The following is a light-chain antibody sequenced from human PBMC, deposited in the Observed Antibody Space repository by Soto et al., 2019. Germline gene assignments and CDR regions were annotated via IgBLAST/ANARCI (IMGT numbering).Light chain of an antibody. CDR1: QSVNAN. CDR3: QQYNTWLWT. Sequence: EVVMTQSPATLSVSPGERATLSCRASQSVNANLAWYQQMPGQAPRLLIHGASNRATGIPARFSGSGFGTEFIITIRSLQSEDFAVYYCQQYNTWLWTFGQGTKVEI. CDR2: GAS. J-gene: IGKJ1*01. V-gene: IGKV3-15*01.